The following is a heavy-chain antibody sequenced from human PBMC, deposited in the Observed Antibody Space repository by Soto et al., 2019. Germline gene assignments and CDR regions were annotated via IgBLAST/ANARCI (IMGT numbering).Heavy chain of an antibody. CDR3: AKGGRIFGVIVH. D-gene: IGHD3-3*01. CDR2: ISYDGRHT. Sequence: GGSLRLSCSASGFKLSDSGIHWVRQAPGKGLEWVTVISYDGRHTYYADSVKGRFTVSRDNSKNTLYLQMNSLTSEDTAVYFCAKGGRIFGVIVHWGQGALVTVSS. V-gene: IGHV3-30*18. J-gene: IGHJ4*02. CDR1: GFKLSDSG.